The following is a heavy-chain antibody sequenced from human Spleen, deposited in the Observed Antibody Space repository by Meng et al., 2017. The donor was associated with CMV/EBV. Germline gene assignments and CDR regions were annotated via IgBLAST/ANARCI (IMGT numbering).Heavy chain of an antibody. CDR2: MSGDGREI. J-gene: IGHJ4*02. V-gene: IGHV3-7*03. CDR3: ARGGLGGNYFEFDN. D-gene: IGHD1-26*01. CDR1: GVTFRKTG. Sequence: ETLSLTCAVSGVTFRKTGMSWLRQVPGKGLEWVADMSGDGREIYYVDSVKGRFTVSRDNAKNSLFLQMNSLRAEDTALYYCARGGLGGNYFEFDNWGQGTLVTVSS.